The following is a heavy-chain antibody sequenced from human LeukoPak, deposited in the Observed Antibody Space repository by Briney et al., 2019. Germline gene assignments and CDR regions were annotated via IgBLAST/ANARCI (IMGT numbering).Heavy chain of an antibody. D-gene: IGHD6-6*01. CDR2: IYYSGST. V-gene: IGHV4-39*07. CDR1: GGSISSSSYY. Sequence: PSETLSLTCTVSGGSISSSSYYWGWIRQPPGKGLEWIGSIYYSGSTYYNPSLKSRVTISVDTSKNQFSLKLSSVTAADTAVYYCARGRSSSPSYYYYYMDVWGKGTTVTVSS. CDR3: ARGRSSSPSYYYYYMDV. J-gene: IGHJ6*03.